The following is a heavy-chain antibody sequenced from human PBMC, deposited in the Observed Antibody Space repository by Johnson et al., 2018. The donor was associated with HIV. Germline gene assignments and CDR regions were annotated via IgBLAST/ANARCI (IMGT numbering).Heavy chain of an antibody. D-gene: IGHD6-13*01. CDR2: ISYDGSNK. V-gene: IGHV3-30-3*01. CDR1: GFTFSSYA. Sequence: VQLVESGGGVVQPGRSLRLSCSASGFTFSSYAMHWVRQAPGKGLEWVAVISYDGSNKYYADSVKGRFTISRGNSKNTLYRQMNSLRAEDTAVYYWAREQLVLGSFRSDAFDIWGQGTMVTVSS. J-gene: IGHJ3*02. CDR3: AREQLVLGSFRSDAFDI.